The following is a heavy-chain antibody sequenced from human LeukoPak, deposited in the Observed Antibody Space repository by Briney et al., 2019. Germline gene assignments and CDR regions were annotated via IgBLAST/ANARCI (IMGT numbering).Heavy chain of an antibody. D-gene: IGHD1-26*01. Sequence: GGSLRLSCAASGFTFSSYGMHWVRQAPGKGLEWVAFIRYDGSNKYYADSVKGRFTISRDNSKNTLYLQMNSLRAEDTAVYYCAKDYQFRYSGSYHYFDYWGQGTLVTVSS. CDR2: IRYDGSNK. V-gene: IGHV3-30*02. CDR1: GFTFSSYG. CDR3: AKDYQFRYSGSYHYFDY. J-gene: IGHJ4*02.